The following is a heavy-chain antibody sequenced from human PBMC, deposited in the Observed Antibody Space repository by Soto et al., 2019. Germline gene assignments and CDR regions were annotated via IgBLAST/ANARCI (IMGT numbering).Heavy chain of an antibody. CDR3: AKDRLPTSGQRFYFDS. D-gene: IGHD2-15*01. CDR1: GFTFSTYA. Sequence: DVNLLKSGGGSAQPGGSLRLSCATSGFTFSTYAMTWFRQVPGRGLQWVSTILPDETGFYTVSVKCRFTISRDNYRGIVYLQMNDLWVEDAAIYYCAKDRLPTSGQRFYFDSWGQGSLVTVSS. V-gene: IGHV3-23*01. J-gene: IGHJ4*02. CDR2: ILPDETG.